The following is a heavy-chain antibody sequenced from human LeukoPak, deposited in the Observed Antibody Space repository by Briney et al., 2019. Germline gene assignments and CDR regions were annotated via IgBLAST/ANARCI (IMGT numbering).Heavy chain of an antibody. V-gene: IGHV4-61*01. CDR3: ARHYGTTGYFSSFFDH. Sequence: PSXTLSLTCTVSGDSFNSGSYYWSWIRQPPGKGLEWIGYFYYSGTTTGTTNYNPSLESRVTISGDTSKNQFSLRLSSVTAADTAVYYCARHYGTTGYFSSFFDHWGQGTLVTVSS. J-gene: IGHJ4*02. CDR2: FYYSGTTTGTT. D-gene: IGHD3-9*01. CDR1: GDSFNSGSYY.